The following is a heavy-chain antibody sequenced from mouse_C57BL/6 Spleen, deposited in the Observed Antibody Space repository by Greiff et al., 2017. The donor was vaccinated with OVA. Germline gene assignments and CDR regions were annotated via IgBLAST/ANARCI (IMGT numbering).Heavy chain of an antibody. Sequence: VKLMESGAELVRPGTSVKMSCKASGYTFTNYWIGWAKQRPGHGLEWIGDIYPGGGYTNYNEKFKGKATLTADKSSSTAYMQFSSLTSEDSAIYYCARVYSNYEGYYYAMDYWGQGTSVTVSS. CDR3: ARVYSNYEGYYYAMDY. J-gene: IGHJ4*01. CDR1: GYTFTNYW. D-gene: IGHD2-5*01. V-gene: IGHV1-63*01. CDR2: IYPGGGYT.